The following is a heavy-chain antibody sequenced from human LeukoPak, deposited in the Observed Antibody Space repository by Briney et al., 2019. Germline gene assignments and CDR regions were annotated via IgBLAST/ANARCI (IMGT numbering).Heavy chain of an antibody. D-gene: IGHD3-10*01. CDR1: GGSISSYY. Sequence: SETLSLTCTVSGGSISSYYWSWIRQPPGKGLEWIGYIYYSGSTNYNPSLKSRVTISVDTSKNQFSLKLSSVTAADTAVYYCARGKEYYGSGGYYTRLGLGYWGQGTLVTVSS. V-gene: IGHV4-59*12. J-gene: IGHJ4*02. CDR3: ARGKEYYGSGGYYTRLGLGY. CDR2: IYYSGST.